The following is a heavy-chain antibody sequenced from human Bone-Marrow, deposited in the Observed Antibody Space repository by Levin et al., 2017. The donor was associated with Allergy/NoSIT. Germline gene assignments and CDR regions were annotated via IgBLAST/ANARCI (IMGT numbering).Heavy chain of an antibody. CDR1: GESINTRPYH. CDR3: SRLRLYSNTFLYYFDF. Sequence: TSETLSLTCSVSGESINTRPYHWAWVRQPPGKGPEWIGSVSYDGSAYYHPSLKGRLSISMDTSKNFLSLSLTSVTAADTAVYYCSRLRLYSNTFLYYFDFWGQGTLVSVSS. J-gene: IGHJ4*02. CDR2: VSYDGSA. V-gene: IGHV4-39*02. D-gene: IGHD2/OR15-2a*01.